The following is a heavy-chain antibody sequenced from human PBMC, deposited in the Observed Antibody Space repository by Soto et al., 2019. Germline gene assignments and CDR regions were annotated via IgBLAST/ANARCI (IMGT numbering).Heavy chain of an antibody. Sequence: ASVKVSCKASGYTFTSYGISWVRQAPGQGLEWMGWISAYNGNTNYAQKLQGRVTMTTDTSTSTAYMELRSLRSDDTAVYYCARALIGYYSSGYYDDWFDPCGQRSLVPVSS. J-gene: IGHJ5*02. V-gene: IGHV1-18*04. CDR3: ARALIGYYSSGYYDDWFDP. CDR2: ISAYNGNT. CDR1: GYTFTSYG. D-gene: IGHD3-22*01.